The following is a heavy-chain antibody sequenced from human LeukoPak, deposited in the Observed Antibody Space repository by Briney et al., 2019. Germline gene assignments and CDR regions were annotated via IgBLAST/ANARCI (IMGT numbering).Heavy chain of an antibody. J-gene: IGHJ4*02. CDR2: IYNGGST. CDR3: ARHRCFGVAEYYFDY. V-gene: IGHV4-59*08. D-gene: IGHD3-3*01. Sequence: SETLPLTCTVSGGSISNYYWSWIRQPPGKGLEWIGYIYNGGSTKYNPSLNSRVTISVDTSKNQFSLKLSSVTAADTAVYFCARHRCFGVAEYYFDYWGQGTLVTVSS. CDR1: GGSISNYY.